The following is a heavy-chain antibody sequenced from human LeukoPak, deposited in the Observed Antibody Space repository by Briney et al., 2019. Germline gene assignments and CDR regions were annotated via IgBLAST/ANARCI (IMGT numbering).Heavy chain of an antibody. CDR3: ARPTEGITIFGVVRRPSFDY. D-gene: IGHD3-3*01. Sequence: GGSLRLSCAASGFSFSTHWMTWVRQAAGKGLEWVANIEPAGSETYYVGPVKGRFTISRDNAKNLLYLQMNSLRADDTAVYYCARPTEGITIFGVVRRPSFDYWGQGTLVTVSS. J-gene: IGHJ4*02. V-gene: IGHV3-7*01. CDR1: GFSFSTHW. CDR2: IEPAGSET.